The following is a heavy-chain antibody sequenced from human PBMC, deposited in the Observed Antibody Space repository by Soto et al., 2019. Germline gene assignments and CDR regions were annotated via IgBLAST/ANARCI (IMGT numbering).Heavy chain of an antibody. CDR3: ARAAIKGHQVAGQPPVSQTLDY. Sequence: PSETLSLTCTVSGGSISSGDYYWTWIRQPPGEGLEWIGEITRSGNTNYNPSLKSRVTISSDTSKNQFSLELTSVTAADTAVYYCARAAIKGHQVAGQPPVSQTLDYWGQGTLVTVSS. CDR1: GGSISSGDYY. CDR2: ITRSGNT. J-gene: IGHJ4*02. D-gene: IGHD1-1*01. V-gene: IGHV4-39*07.